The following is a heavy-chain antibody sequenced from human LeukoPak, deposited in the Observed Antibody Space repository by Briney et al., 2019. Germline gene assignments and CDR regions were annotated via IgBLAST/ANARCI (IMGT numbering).Heavy chain of an antibody. J-gene: IGHJ4*02. D-gene: IGHD6-6*01. Sequence: SGGSLRLSCAASGFTFSSYSMNWVRQAPGKWLEWVSSISSSSSYIYYADSVKGRFTISRDNAKNSLYLQMNSLRAEDTAVYYCASPYSRSSDHDYWGQGTLVTVSS. CDR3: ASPYSRSSDHDY. CDR2: ISSSSSYI. V-gene: IGHV3-21*01. CDR1: GFTFSSYS.